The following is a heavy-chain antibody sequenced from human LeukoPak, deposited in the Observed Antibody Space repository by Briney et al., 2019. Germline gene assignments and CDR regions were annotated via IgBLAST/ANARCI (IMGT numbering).Heavy chain of an antibody. J-gene: IGHJ3*02. V-gene: IGHV3-30*18. Sequence: GRSLRLSCAASGFTFSSYGMHWVRQAPGKGLEWVAVISYDGSNKYYADSVKGRFTISRDNSKNTLYLQMNSLRAEDTAVYYCAKDIYGDSRAFDIWGQGTMVTVSS. D-gene: IGHD4-17*01. CDR2: ISYDGSNK. CDR3: AKDIYGDSRAFDI. CDR1: GFTFSSYG.